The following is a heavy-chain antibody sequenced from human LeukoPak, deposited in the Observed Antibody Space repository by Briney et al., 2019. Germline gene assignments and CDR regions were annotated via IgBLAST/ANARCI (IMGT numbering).Heavy chain of an antibody. CDR2: ISYSGST. J-gene: IGHJ4*02. Sequence: SETLSLICSVSGGSTSTYYWIWFRQPPGKGLEWIGYISYSGSTNYNPSLKSRVTISVDTSKNQVSLKLSSVTAADTAIYYCARDPKYSYYFDYWGQGRLVTVSS. CDR1: GGSTSTYY. D-gene: IGHD2/OR15-2a*01. CDR3: ARDPKYSYYFDY. V-gene: IGHV4-59*01.